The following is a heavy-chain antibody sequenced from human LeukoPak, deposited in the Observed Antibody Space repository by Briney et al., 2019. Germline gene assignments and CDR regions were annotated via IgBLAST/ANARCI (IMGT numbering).Heavy chain of an antibody. CDR1: GYSISSGYY. CDR3: ARHHPDSRLLWFGELWRQYYYYMDA. Sequence: PSETLSLTCTVSGYSISSGYYWGWIRQPPGKGLEWIASIHYSETTYYNPSLKSRVTISVDTSKNQFSLKLSSVTAADTAVYYCARHHPDSRLLWFGELWRQYYYYMDAWGKGTTVTISS. J-gene: IGHJ6*03. V-gene: IGHV4-38-2*02. CDR2: IHYSETT. D-gene: IGHD3-10*01.